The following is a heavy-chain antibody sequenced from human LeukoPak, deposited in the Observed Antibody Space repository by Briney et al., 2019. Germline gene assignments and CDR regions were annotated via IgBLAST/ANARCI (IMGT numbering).Heavy chain of an antibody. J-gene: IGHJ6*02. CDR2: ISYDGGSK. CDR1: GITFNSYA. D-gene: IGHD3-22*01. Sequence: PGGSLRLSCLASGITFNSYAMHWVRQSPGKGLEWVAVISYDGGSKDHAGSVKGRVTISRDNSKNTLYLQMNSLRVEDTAVYYCARGGTEIYYRYYGMDVWGQGTTVTVSS. V-gene: IGHV3-30*04. CDR3: ARGGTEIYYRYYGMDV.